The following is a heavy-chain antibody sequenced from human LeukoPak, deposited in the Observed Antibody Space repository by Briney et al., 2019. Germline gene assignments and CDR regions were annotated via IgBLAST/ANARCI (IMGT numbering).Heavy chain of an antibody. CDR2: IYYSGST. CDR1: GGSISSYY. D-gene: IGHD2-15*01. Sequence: SETLSLTCTVSGGSISSYYWSWIRQPPGKGLEWIGYIYYSGSTNYNPSLKSRVTISVDTSKNQFSLKLSSVTAADTAVYYCASSVVASTRIYFEYWGQGTLVTVSS. V-gene: IGHV4-59*01. CDR3: ASSVVASTRIYFEY. J-gene: IGHJ4*02.